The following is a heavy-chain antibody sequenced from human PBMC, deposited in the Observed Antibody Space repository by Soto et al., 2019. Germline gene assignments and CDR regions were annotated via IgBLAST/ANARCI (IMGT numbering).Heavy chain of an antibody. CDR2: IIPMFGTA. V-gene: IGHV1-69*12. D-gene: IGHD5-18*01. CDR3: ASGIQLWLRRINNGDSG. Sequence: QVQLVQSGAEVKKPESSVKVSCKAPGGTFSTYAISWVRQAPGQGLEWMGGIIPMFGTANYAQRFQDRVTITADESTNTVYMERSSLRSEDTAVYFCASGIQLWLRRINNGDSGWGQGTLVTGSS. J-gene: IGHJ4*02. CDR1: GGTFSTYA.